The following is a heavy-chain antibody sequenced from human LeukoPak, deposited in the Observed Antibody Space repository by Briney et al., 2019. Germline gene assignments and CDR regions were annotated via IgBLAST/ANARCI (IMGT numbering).Heavy chain of an antibody. CDR3: ARAVGYDSRTLVDY. J-gene: IGHJ4*02. CDR1: GFTVSSNE. CDR2: ISGGST. D-gene: IGHD3-22*01. V-gene: IGHV3-38-3*01. Sequence: GGSLRLSCAASGFTVSSNEMSWVRQAPGKGLEWVSSISGGSTYYADSRKGRFTISRDNSKNTLHLQMNSLRAEDTAVYYCARAVGYDSRTLVDYWGQGTLVTVSS.